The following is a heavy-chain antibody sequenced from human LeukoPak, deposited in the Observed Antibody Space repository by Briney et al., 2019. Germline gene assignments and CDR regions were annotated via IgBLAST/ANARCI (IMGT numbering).Heavy chain of an antibody. J-gene: IGHJ3*02. D-gene: IGHD3-22*01. CDR3: ARDLYYYDSSNAFDI. Sequence: SGTLSLTCTVSGGSISSYYWSWIRQPPGKGLEWIGYIYYSGSTNYNPSLKSRVTISVDTSKNQFSLKLSSVTAADTAVYYCARDLYYYDSSNAFDIWGQGTMVTVSS. V-gene: IGHV4-59*01. CDR1: GGSISSYY. CDR2: IYYSGST.